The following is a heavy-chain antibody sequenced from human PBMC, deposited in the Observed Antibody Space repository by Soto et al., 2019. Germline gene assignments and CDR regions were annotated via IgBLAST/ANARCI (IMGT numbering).Heavy chain of an antibody. Sequence: PSETLSLTCTVSGGSISSSSYYWGWIRQPPGKGLEWIGSIYYSGSTYYNPSLKSRVTISVDTSKNQFSLKLSSVTAADTAVYYCARHGDHSGRSLRSDAFDLWGQGTMVTVSS. D-gene: IGHD1-26*01. CDR3: ARHGDHSGRSLRSDAFDL. CDR1: GGSISSSSYY. CDR2: IYYSGST. V-gene: IGHV4-39*01. J-gene: IGHJ3*01.